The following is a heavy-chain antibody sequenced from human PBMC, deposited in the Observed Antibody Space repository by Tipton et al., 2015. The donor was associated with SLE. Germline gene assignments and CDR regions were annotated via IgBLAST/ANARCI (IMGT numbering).Heavy chain of an antibody. V-gene: IGHV4-34*01. CDR1: GGSFSGYY. D-gene: IGHD3-3*01. Sequence: TLSLTCVVYGGSFSGYYWSWIRQPPGKGLEWIGEINHSGSTNYNPSLKSRVTISVDTSKNQFSLKLSSVTAADTAVYYCARVRPPLSIFGVVKGTAYYYMDVWGKGTTFTVSS. CDR2: INHSGST. J-gene: IGHJ6*03. CDR3: ARVRPPLSIFGVVKGTAYYYMDV.